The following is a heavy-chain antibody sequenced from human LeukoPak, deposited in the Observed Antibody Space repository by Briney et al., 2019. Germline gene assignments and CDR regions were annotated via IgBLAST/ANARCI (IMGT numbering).Heavy chain of an antibody. Sequence: PGGSLRLSCAASGFTFSDYYVSWIRHAPGKGLEWVSYISSSGSTIYYADSVKGRFTISRDNAKNSLYLQMNSLRAEDTAVYYCAKAHDTDSSEPSFDPWGQGTLVTVSS. CDR1: GFTFSDYY. D-gene: IGHD3-22*01. V-gene: IGHV3-11*04. CDR2: ISSSGSTI. CDR3: AKAHDTDSSEPSFDP. J-gene: IGHJ5*02.